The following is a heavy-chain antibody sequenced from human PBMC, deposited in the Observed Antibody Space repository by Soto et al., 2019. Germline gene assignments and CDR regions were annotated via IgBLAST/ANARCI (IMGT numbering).Heavy chain of an antibody. CDR3: ARVPSPFDFYYAMDV. D-gene: IGHD3-16*01. Sequence: SETLSLTCTVSGDSIGSGNKYGIWIRQAPGKVLEWIGYIFSSGTTYYNPSLKSRLTMSLDTSQNQFSLKLNSVTAADTAVYFCARVPSPFDFYYAMDVWGQGTTVTVSX. CDR2: IFSSGTT. J-gene: IGHJ6*02. CDR1: GDSIGSGNKY. V-gene: IGHV4-30-4*02.